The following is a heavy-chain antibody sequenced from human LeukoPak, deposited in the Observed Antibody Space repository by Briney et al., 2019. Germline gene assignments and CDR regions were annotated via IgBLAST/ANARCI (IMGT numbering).Heavy chain of an antibody. J-gene: IGHJ4*02. Sequence: ASVKVSCKASGGTFSSYAISWVRQAPGQGLEWMGGIIPIFGTANYAQKFQGRVTITTDESTSTAYMELSGLRSEDTAVYYCARGEGGYQYGGFYFDYWAREPWSTTPQ. CDR2: IIPIFGTA. V-gene: IGHV1-69*05. CDR3: ARGEGGYQYGGFYFDY. D-gene: IGHD5-12*01. CDR1: GGTFSSYA.